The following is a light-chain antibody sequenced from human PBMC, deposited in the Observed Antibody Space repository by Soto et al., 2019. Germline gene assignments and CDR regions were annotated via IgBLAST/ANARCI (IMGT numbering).Light chain of an antibody. CDR1: RSSFSW. J-gene: IGKJ2*01. CDR3: KQYSRYPYT. V-gene: IGKV1-5*03. CDR2: GAS. Sequence: DVQMTQSPSTVSASVGDRVTIACRASRSSFSWVAWYQQRLGKTPILLIYGASNLESGTPSRFSGSGFGTDFTLTINRLQPDDSATYYCKQYSRYPYTFGQGTKV.